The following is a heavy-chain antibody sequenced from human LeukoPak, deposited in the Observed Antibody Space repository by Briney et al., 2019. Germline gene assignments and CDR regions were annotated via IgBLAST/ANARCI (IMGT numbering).Heavy chain of an antibody. J-gene: IGHJ4*02. CDR1: GYSFTNYW. Sequence: GESLKISCKGSGYSFTNYWIGWVRQMPGKGLEWMGIIYPGDSDTRYSPSFQGQVTILVDKSISTAYLEWCSLKASDTAMYYCARREVGSTLPDYWGQGTLVTVSS. CDR3: ARREVGSTLPDY. V-gene: IGHV5-51*01. D-gene: IGHD1-26*01. CDR2: IYPGDSDT.